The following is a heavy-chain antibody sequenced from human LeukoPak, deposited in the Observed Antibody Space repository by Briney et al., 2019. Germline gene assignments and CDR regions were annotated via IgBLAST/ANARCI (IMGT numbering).Heavy chain of an antibody. J-gene: IGHJ5*02. D-gene: IGHD3-10*01. CDR3: ARDYSITMVRGVTRGAFDP. CDR2: IIPIFGTA. Sequence: SVKVSCKASGGTFSSYAISWVRQAPGQGLEWMGGIIPIFGTANYAQKFQGRVTITADKSTSTAYMELSSLRSEDTAVYYCARDYSITMVRGVTRGAFDPWGQGTLVTVSS. CDR1: GGTFSSYA. V-gene: IGHV1-69*06.